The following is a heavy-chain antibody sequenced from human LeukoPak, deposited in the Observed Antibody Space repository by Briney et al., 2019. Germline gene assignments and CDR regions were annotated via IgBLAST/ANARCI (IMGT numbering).Heavy chain of an antibody. CDR2: ISGIGGST. Sequence: PGGSRRLSCAASGFTFSSYAMSWVRHAPGKGLEWVSAISGIGGSTYYADSVKGRFTISRDNSKNTLYLQMNSLRAEDTAVYFCAKRGVVIRVILVGFHKEAYYFDSWGQGALVTVYS. CDR3: AKRGVVIRVILVGFHKEAYYFDS. CDR1: GFTFSSYA. D-gene: IGHD3-22*01. J-gene: IGHJ4*02. V-gene: IGHV3-23*01.